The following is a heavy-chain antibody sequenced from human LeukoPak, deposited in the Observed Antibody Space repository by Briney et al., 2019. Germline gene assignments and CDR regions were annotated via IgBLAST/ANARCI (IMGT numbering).Heavy chain of an antibody. J-gene: IGHJ1*01. CDR2: IYHSGST. CDR1: GGSISSGGYS. CDR3: ARQERYYGSGSYTYFQH. Sequence: SETLSLTCAVSGGSISSGGYSWSWIRQPPGKGLEWIGYIYHSGSTYYNPSLKSRVTISVDTSKNQFSLILSSVTAADTAVYYCARQERYYGSGSYTYFQHWGQGTLVTVSS. V-gene: IGHV4-30-2*01. D-gene: IGHD3-10*01.